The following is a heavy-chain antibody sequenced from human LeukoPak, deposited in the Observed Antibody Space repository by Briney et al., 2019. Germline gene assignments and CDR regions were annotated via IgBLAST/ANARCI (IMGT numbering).Heavy chain of an antibody. V-gene: IGHV1-3*01. J-gene: IGHJ4*02. Sequence: ASVKVSCKASGDTFSGYAISWVRQAPGQRLEWMGWINAGNGNTKYSQKFQGRVTITRDTSASTAYMELSSLRSDDTAVYYCARVPRITMVRGVSFDYWGQGTLVTVSS. CDR2: INAGNGNT. CDR1: GDTFSGYA. CDR3: ARVPRITMVRGVSFDY. D-gene: IGHD3-10*01.